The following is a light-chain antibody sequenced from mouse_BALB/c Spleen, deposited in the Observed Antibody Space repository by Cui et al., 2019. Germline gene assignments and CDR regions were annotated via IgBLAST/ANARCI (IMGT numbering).Light chain of an antibody. J-gene: IGKJ4*01. Sequence: QIVLTQSPAIMSASPGDKVTIICSTSSSVSYMHWFQQKPGTSHKLWIYSTSKLASGVPARFSGSGSGTSYSLTISRMEAEDAATYCCKQRSSYKGIFTFGSGTKLEIK. CDR1: SSVSY. CDR3: KQRSSYKGIFT. V-gene: IGKV4-57*01. CDR2: STS.